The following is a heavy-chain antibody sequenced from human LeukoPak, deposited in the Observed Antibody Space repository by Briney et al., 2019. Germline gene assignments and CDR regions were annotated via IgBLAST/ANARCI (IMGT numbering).Heavy chain of an antibody. Sequence: SETLSLTCTVSGGSISSSIYYWGWIRQSPGKGLEWIGSIYYSGSTNYNPSLKSRVTISVDTSKNQFSLKLSSVTAADTAVYYCARGVGGYCSGGSCYSGPNWFDPWGQGTLVTVSS. CDR3: ARGVGGYCSGGSCYSGPNWFDP. V-gene: IGHV4-39*07. CDR2: IYYSGST. J-gene: IGHJ5*02. CDR1: GGSISSSIYY. D-gene: IGHD2-15*01.